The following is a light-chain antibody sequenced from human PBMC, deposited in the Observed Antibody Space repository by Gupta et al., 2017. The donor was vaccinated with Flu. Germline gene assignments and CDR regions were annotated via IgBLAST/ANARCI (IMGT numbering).Light chain of an antibody. Sequence: TDVGGDNSVSWYQQHPGKAPKLLILDVSHRPSGVSTRFLGSRSGDTASLTISGLQAEDEADYYCSSYTSISTPYVFGTGTKVTVL. V-gene: IGLV2-14*03. CDR3: SSYTSISTPYV. CDR1: TDVGGDNS. CDR2: DVS. J-gene: IGLJ1*01.